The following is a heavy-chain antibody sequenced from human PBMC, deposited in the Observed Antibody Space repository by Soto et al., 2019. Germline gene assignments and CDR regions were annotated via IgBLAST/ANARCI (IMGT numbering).Heavy chain of an antibody. D-gene: IGHD3-16*02. CDR1: GFTFSSYS. J-gene: IGHJ4*02. CDR2: ISSSSSYI. V-gene: IGHV3-21*01. CDR3: AKEAGESSTRSFDY. Sequence: EVQLVESGGGLVKPGGSLRLSCAASGFTFSSYSMNWVRQAPGKGLEWVSSISSSSSYIYYADSVKGRFTISRDNAKNSLYLQMNSLRAEDTAVYYCAKEAGESSTRSFDYWGQGTLVTVSS.